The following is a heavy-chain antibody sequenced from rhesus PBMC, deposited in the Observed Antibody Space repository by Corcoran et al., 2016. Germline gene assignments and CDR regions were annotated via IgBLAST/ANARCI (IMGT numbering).Heavy chain of an antibody. Sequence: QVQLQESGPGLVKPSEALFLTCAVPGGSISDDYYWSWIRQPPGKGLEWIGYNYGSGGGTKYNTSLKNRVTISIDTSKNQCSLKLSSVNAADTAVYYGASPIAAVRYYFDYWGQGVLVTVSS. CDR2: NYGSGGGT. CDR1: GGSISDDYY. J-gene: IGHJ4*01. V-gene: IGHV4-106*01. CDR3: ASPIAAVRYYFDY. D-gene: IGHD6-25*01.